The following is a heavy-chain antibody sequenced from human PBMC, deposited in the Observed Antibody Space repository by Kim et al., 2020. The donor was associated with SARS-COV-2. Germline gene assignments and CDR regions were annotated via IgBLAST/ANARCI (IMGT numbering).Heavy chain of an antibody. V-gene: IGHV3-21*01. J-gene: IGHJ4*02. CDR2: ISSSSSYI. Sequence: GGSLRLSCAASGFTFSSYSMNWVRQAPGKGLEWVSSISSSSSYIYYADSVKGRFTISRDNAKNSLYLQMNSLRAEDTAVYYCARDETDPAAIIFDYWGQGTLVTVSS. CDR1: GFTFSSYS. CDR3: ARDETDPAAIIFDY. D-gene: IGHD2-2*01.